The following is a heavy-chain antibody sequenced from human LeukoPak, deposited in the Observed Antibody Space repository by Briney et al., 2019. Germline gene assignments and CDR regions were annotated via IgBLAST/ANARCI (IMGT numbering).Heavy chain of an antibody. CDR2: IYSSGST. J-gene: IGHJ6*03. CDR1: GNSISSGDNY. CDR3: SMSTVAMDV. D-gene: IGHD4-23*01. Sequence: ASETLSLTCTVSGNSISSGDNYWSWIRQPAGKGLEWIGRIYSSGSTNYNPSLKSRVTISVDTSKNHFSLKLSSVTAADTAVYYCSMSTVAMDVWGKGTTVTISS. V-gene: IGHV4-61*02.